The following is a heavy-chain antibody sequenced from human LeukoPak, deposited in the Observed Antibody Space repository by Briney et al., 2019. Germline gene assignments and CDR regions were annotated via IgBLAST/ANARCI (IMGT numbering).Heavy chain of an antibody. CDR2: ISSSSSYI. Sequence: GGSLRLSCAASGFTFSSYSMNWVRQAPGKGLEWVSSISSSSSYIYYADSVKGRFTISRDNAKNSLYLQMNSLRAEDTAVYYCARERDYGSGRIYYYYMDVWGKGTTVTISS. J-gene: IGHJ6*03. V-gene: IGHV3-21*01. CDR1: GFTFSSYS. CDR3: ARERDYGSGRIYYYYMDV. D-gene: IGHD3-10*01.